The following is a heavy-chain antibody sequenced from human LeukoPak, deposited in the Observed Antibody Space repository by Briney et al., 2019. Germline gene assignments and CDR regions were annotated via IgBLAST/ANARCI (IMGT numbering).Heavy chain of an antibody. CDR3: ATFLAVIAARDSLYFQH. V-gene: IGHV3-23*01. CDR2: VSGSGGVT. D-gene: IGHD6-6*01. CDR1: GFTFSSYA. Sequence: PGRSLRLSCAASGFTFSSYAMHWVRQAPGKGLEWVSGVSGSGGVTYYADSVKGRFTISRDNSKNTLHLQMNSLRAEDSAVYYCATFLAVIAARDSLYFQHWGQGTLVSVSS. J-gene: IGHJ1*01.